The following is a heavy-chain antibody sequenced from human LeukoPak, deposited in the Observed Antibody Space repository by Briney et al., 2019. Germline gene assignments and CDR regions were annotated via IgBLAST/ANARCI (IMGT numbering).Heavy chain of an antibody. CDR3: ARLACSSTSCYVIRLWEFDY. CDR2: ISSSCSTI. D-gene: IGHD2-2*01. CDR1: GFTLSDYY. V-gene: IGHV3-11*01. Sequence: GGSLRLSCAASGFTLSDYYMSWIRQAPAKGLEWVSDISSSCSTIYYADSVKGRFTISRDNAKNSLYLQMSSLKASDTAMYYCARLACSSTSCYVIRLWEFDYWGQGTLVTVSS. J-gene: IGHJ4*02.